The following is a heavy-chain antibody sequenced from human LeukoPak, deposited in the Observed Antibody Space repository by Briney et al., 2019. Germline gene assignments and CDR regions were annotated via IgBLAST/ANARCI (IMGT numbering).Heavy chain of an antibody. V-gene: IGHV3-48*02. D-gene: IGHD1-14*01. J-gene: IGHJ4*02. CDR3: ARRNSY. Sequence: GGSLRLSCAGSGFSISNYSMNWVRQAPGKGLEWVSYISSSSSTIYYADSVKGRFTISRDNAKNSLYLQMNSLRDEDTAVYYCARRNSYWGRGTLVTVSS. CDR1: GFSISNYS. CDR2: ISSSSSTI.